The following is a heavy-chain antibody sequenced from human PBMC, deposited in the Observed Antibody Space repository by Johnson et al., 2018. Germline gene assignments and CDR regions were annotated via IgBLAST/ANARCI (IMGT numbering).Heavy chain of an antibody. CDR1: GFTFSSYA. Sequence: EVQLLESGGGLVKPGGSLRLSCAASGFTFSSYAMSWVRQAPGKGLEWVSAISGSGGSTYYADSVKGRFTISRDNSKKTLYLQMNSLRAEDTAVYYCAKDVYSSGWFNFQHWGQGTLVTVSS. V-gene: IGHV3-23*01. J-gene: IGHJ1*01. D-gene: IGHD6-19*01. CDR3: AKDVYSSGWFNFQH. CDR2: ISGSGGST.